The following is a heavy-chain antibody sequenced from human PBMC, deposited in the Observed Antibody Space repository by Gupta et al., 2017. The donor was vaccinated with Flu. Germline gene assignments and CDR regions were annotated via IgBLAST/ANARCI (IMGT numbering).Heavy chain of an antibody. CDR3: AKGIGGGKFNELDM. D-gene: IGHD1-26*01. CDR2: IGGSIDGRT. CDR1: GFTFSNYA. V-gene: IGHV3-23*01. Sequence: EAHLLESGGGFVQTGGSLRLSCAASGFTFSNYAMIWVRQAPGKGLEWVSGIGGSIDGRTLYADSVKGRLTISRDNSENTVFLQMNSLRDDDTAVYYCAKGIGGGKFNELDMWGQGAQVTVSS. J-gene: IGHJ4*02.